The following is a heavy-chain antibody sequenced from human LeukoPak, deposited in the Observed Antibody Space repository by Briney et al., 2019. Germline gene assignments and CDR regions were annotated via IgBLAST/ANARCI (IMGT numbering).Heavy chain of an antibody. Sequence: SQTLSLTCAISGDSVSTNNAGWNWIRQSPSRGLEWLGRTYYSSNWYKDYAVSVISRITINPDTSKNQFSLKLSSVTAADTAVYYCARLCYDILTGYSVDAFDIWGQGTMVTVSS. CDR2: TYYSSNWYK. CDR3: ARLCYDILTGYSVDAFDI. J-gene: IGHJ3*02. D-gene: IGHD3-9*01. CDR1: GDSVSTNNAG. V-gene: IGHV6-1*01.